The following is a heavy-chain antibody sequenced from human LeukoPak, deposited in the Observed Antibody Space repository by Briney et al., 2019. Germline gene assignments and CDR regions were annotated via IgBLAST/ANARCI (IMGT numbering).Heavy chain of an antibody. J-gene: IGHJ4*02. CDR2: ISGSGGST. CDR3: AKLGYSYGPRPNYFDY. D-gene: IGHD5-18*01. Sequence: PGRSLRLSCAASGFTFSSYAMSWVRQAPGKGLEWVSAISGSGGSTYYADSVKGRFTISRDNSKNTLYLQMNSLRAEDTAVYYCAKLGYSYGPRPNYFDYWGQGTLVTVSS. V-gene: IGHV3-23*01. CDR1: GFTFSSYA.